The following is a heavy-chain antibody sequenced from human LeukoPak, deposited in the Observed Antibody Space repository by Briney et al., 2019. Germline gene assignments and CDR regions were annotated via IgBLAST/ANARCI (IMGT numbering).Heavy chain of an antibody. CDR1: GGTFSSYA. CDR2: IIPIFGTA. CDR3: ARGHSNYGFGLSYYYGMDV. Sequence: SVKVSCKASGGTFSSYAISWVRQAPGQGLEWMGGIIPIFGTANYARKFQGRVTITADESTSTAYMELSSLRSEDTAVYYCARGHSNYGFGLSYYYGMDVWGQGTTVTVSS. D-gene: IGHD4-11*01. V-gene: IGHV1-69*13. J-gene: IGHJ6*02.